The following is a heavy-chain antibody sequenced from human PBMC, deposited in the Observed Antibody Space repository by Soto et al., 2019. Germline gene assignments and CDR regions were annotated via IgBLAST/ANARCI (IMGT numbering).Heavy chain of an antibody. Sequence: QVQLVESGGGVVQPGRSLRLSCAASGFTFSGYGMHWVRQAPGKGLEWVAVIWYDGSNENYADTVKGRFTISRDNSKNTLYLQINSLTDEDTAVYYCARRFSSGWYAAYWGQGTLVTVSS. CDR2: IWYDGSNE. V-gene: IGHV3-33*01. D-gene: IGHD6-19*01. CDR1: GFTFSGYG. CDR3: ARRFSSGWYAAY. J-gene: IGHJ4*02.